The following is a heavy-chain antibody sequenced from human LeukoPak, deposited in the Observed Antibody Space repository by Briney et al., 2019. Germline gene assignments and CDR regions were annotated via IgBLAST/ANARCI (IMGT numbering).Heavy chain of an antibody. D-gene: IGHD3-22*01. CDR3: AKDKYDYDSPYFDS. CDR1: GLIFSDYG. CDR2: VADDGTQR. J-gene: IGHJ4*02. V-gene: IGHV3-30*18. Sequence: GGSLGLSCAASGLIFSDYGMHWVRQAPGKGPEWVAVVADDGTQRYVDSVKGRFTISRDNSENKVYLQMHRLRVEYTAVYYCAKDKYDYDSPYFDSWGQGSLVTVS.